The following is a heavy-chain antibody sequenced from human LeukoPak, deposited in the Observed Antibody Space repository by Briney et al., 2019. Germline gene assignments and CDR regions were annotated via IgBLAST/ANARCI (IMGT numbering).Heavy chain of an antibody. CDR2: LTDTGADT. CDR1: GFTFSSYP. J-gene: IGHJ4*02. V-gene: IGHV3-23*01. Sequence: GGSLRLSCAASGFTFSSYPMARVRQAPGKGLEWVSSLTDTGADTFYADSVKGRFTISRDNSRNTLYLQMNSLTAEDTATYYCTTLLPASAYWGQGTLVTVSS. D-gene: IGHD1-26*01. CDR3: TTLLPASAY.